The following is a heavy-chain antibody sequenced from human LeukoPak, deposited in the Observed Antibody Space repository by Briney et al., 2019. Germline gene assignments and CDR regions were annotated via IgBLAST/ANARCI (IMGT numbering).Heavy chain of an antibody. CDR1: GFTFSSHD. Sequence: PGRSLRLSCAASGFTFSSHDMHWVRQATGEGLEWVSAITTAGGTYYPGSVKGRFTISRENAKNSLYLQMNNLRAGDTAVYYCTRALSRGTNYYFDYWGQGTLVTVSS. CDR3: TRALSRGTNYYFDY. V-gene: IGHV3-13*01. D-gene: IGHD3-10*01. J-gene: IGHJ4*02. CDR2: ITTAGGT.